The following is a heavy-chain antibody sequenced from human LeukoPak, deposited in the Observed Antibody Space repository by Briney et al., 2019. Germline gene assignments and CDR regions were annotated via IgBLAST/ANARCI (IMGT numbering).Heavy chain of an antibody. V-gene: IGHV1-8*03. J-gene: IGHJ4*02. Sequence: GASVKVSCKASGYTFTSYDINWVQQATGQGLEWMGWMNPNSGNTGYAQKFQGRVTITRNTSISTAYMELSSLRSEDTAVYYCARGYYYGSGSYGTFDYWGQGTLVTVSS. CDR3: ARGYYYGSGSYGTFDY. CDR2: MNPNSGNT. D-gene: IGHD3-10*01. CDR1: GYTFTSYD.